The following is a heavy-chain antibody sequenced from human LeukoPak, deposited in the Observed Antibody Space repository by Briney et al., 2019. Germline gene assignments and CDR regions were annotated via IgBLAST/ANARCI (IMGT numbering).Heavy chain of an antibody. D-gene: IGHD3-10*01. CDR3: TTPYGSGSYLNAFEI. CDR1: GLTFTNAW. Sequence: KTGGSLRLSCAASGLTFTNAWMSWVRRAPGKGLEWVGRIKSQTAGGTTDYAAPVKGRFTMSRDDSKNTVYLQMNSLKTEDTAVYYCTTPYGSGSYLNAFEIWGQGTMVTVSS. J-gene: IGHJ3*02. CDR2: IKSQTAGGTT. V-gene: IGHV3-15*01.